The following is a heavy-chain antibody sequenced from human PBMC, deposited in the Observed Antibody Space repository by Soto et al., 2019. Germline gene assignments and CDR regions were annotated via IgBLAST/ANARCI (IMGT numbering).Heavy chain of an antibody. J-gene: IGHJ6*03. CDR3: ARDPDYYGSGSYFYYYYMDV. CDR1: GFTFSSYG. D-gene: IGHD3-10*01. Sequence: GGSLRLSCAASGFTFSSYGMHWVRQAPGKGLEWVAVIWYDGSNKYYADSVKGRFTISRDNSKNTLYLQMNSLRAEDTAVYYCARDPDYYGSGSYFYYYYMDVWGKGTTVTVSS. CDR2: IWYDGSNK. V-gene: IGHV3-33*01.